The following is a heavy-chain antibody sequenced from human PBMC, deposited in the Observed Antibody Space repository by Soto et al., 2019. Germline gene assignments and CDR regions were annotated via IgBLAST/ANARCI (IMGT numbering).Heavy chain of an antibody. Sequence: SETLPLTYTVSDGYIISHDGSLIRQPPGKGLEWIGYIYYSGSTNYNPSLKSRVTISVDTSKNQFSLKLSSVTAADTAVYYCARRYAGNFDYWGQGTLVTVSS. CDR3: ARRYAGNFDY. D-gene: IGHD2-8*01. J-gene: IGHJ4*02. CDR1: DGYIISHD. V-gene: IGHV4-59*11. CDR2: IYYSGST.